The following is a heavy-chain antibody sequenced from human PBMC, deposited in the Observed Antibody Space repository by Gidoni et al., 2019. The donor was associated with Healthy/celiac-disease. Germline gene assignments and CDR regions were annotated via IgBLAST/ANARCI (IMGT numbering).Heavy chain of an antibody. D-gene: IGHD6-13*01. CDR2: ISWNSGSI. V-gene: IGHV3-9*01. CDR3: AKDSNSSSWYNWFDP. CDR1: GFTFDDYA. J-gene: IGHJ5*02. Sequence: EVQLVESGGGLVQPGRSLRLSCAASGFTFDDYAMHWVRQAPGKGLGWVSGISWNSGSIGYADSVKGRFTISRDNAKNSLYLQMNSLRAEDTALYYCAKDSNSSSWYNWFDPWGQGTLVTVSS.